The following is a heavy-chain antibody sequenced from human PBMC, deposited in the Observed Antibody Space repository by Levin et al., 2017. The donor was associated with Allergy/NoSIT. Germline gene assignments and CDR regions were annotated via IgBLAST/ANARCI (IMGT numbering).Heavy chain of an antibody. CDR2: ISTSGDST. CDR3: TDELDY. J-gene: IGHJ4*02. Sequence: GASVKVSCAASGFNFSTYAMTWVRQAPGKGLEWVSGISTSGDSTYYADSVRGRFTISRDNSKNTLYLQMKSLRGEDTAVYYCTDELDYWGQGTLVTVSS. CDR1: GFNFSTYA. V-gene: IGHV3-23*01.